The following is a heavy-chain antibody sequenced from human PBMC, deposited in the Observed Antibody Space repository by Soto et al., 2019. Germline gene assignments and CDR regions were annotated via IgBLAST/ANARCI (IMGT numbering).Heavy chain of an antibody. J-gene: IGHJ6*02. CDR1: GFTFSSYG. CDR2: ISYDGSNK. CDR3: AKDQGIAALSGMDV. D-gene: IGHD6-6*01. V-gene: IGHV3-30*18. Sequence: GGSLRLSCAASGFTFSSYGMHWVRQAPGKGLEWVAVISYDGSNKYYADSVKGRFTISRDNSKNTLYLQMNSLRAGDTAVYYCAKDQGIAALSGMDVWGQGTTVTVSS.